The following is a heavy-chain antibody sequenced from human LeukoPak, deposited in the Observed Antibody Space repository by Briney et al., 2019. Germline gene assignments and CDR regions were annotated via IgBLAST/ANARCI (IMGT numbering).Heavy chain of an antibody. Sequence: GASVKVSCKASGYTFTGYYMRWVRQAPGQGLEWMGWINPNSGGTNYAQKFQGRVTMTRDTSISTAYMELSRLRSDDTAVYYCARDLFYDSSGYYYFDYWGQGTLVTVSS. D-gene: IGHD3-22*01. CDR1: GYTFTGYY. V-gene: IGHV1-2*02. CDR3: ARDLFYDSSGYYYFDY. J-gene: IGHJ4*02. CDR2: INPNSGGT.